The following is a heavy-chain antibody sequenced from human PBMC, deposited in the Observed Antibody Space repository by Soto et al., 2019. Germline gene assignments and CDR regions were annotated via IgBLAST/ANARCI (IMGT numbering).Heavy chain of an antibody. D-gene: IGHD3-9*01. J-gene: IGHJ6*02. CDR2: FDPEDGET. V-gene: IGHV1-24*01. Sequence: ASVKVSCKVSGYTLTELSMHWVRQAPGKGLEWMGGFDPEDGETIYAQKFQGRVTMTEDTSTDTAYLELSSLRSDDTAVYYCARYVSGYYDILTGLDYYYYYGMDVWGQGTTVTVSS. CDR1: GYTLTELS. CDR3: ARYVSGYYDILTGLDYYYYYGMDV.